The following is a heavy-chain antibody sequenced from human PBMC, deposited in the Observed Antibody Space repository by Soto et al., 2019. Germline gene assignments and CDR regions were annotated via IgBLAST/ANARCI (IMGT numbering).Heavy chain of an antibody. V-gene: IGHV3-30*18. Sequence: QVQLVESGGGVVQPGRSLRLSCAASGFTFSSYGMHWVRQAPGKGLEWVAVISYDGSNKYYADSVKGRFTISRDNSKNTLYLQMNSLRAEDTAVYYCAKDRRTMVRELAYYFDYWGQGTLVTVSS. J-gene: IGHJ4*02. CDR1: GFTFSSYG. CDR2: ISYDGSNK. D-gene: IGHD3-10*01. CDR3: AKDRRTMVRELAYYFDY.